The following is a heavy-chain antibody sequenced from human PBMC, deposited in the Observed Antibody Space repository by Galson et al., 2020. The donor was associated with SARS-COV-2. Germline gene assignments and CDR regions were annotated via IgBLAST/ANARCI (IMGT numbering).Heavy chain of an antibody. CDR3: AAESPESDYDFWSGYFFWASYYYGMDV. D-gene: IGHD3-3*01. J-gene: IGHJ6*02. V-gene: IGHV1-58*01. Sequence: SVKVSCKASGFTFTSSAVQWVRQARGQRLEWIGWIVVGSGNTNYAQKFQERVTITRDMSTSTAYMELSSLRSEDTAVYYCAAESPESDYDFWSGYFFWASYYYGMDVWGQGTTVTVSS. CDR1: GFTFTSSA. CDR2: IVVGSGNT.